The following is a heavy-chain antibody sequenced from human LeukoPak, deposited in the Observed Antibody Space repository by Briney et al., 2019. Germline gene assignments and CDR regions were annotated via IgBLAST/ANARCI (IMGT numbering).Heavy chain of an antibody. J-gene: IGHJ1*01. D-gene: IGHD6-13*01. CDR3: ARSYSSSWYGYFQH. CDR1: GASISSGSYY. Sequence: SETLSLTCTVSGASISSGSYYWSWIRQPAGKGLEWIGRIYTSGSTNYNPSLKSRVTISVDTSKNQFSLKLSSVTAADTAVYYCARSYSSSWYGYFQHWGQGTLVTVSS. V-gene: IGHV4-61*02. CDR2: IYTSGST.